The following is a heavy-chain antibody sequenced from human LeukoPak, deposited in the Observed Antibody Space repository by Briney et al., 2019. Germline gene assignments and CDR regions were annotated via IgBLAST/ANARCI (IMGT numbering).Heavy chain of an antibody. Sequence: PGGSLRLSCAASGFTFRNYGMHWVRQAPGKGLEWVAVIWYDGSKTYYADSVKGRFTISRDNSKDTLYLQMSSLRVEHTAAYYCARYLGGRNAFDIWGQGTMVTASS. CDR1: GFTFRNYG. CDR2: IWYDGSKT. J-gene: IGHJ3*02. V-gene: IGHV3-33*08. D-gene: IGHD3-16*01. CDR3: ARYLGGRNAFDI.